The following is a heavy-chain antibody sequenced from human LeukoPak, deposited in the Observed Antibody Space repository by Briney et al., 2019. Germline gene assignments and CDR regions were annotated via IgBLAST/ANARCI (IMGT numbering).Heavy chain of an antibody. J-gene: IGHJ4*02. V-gene: IGHV3-23*01. Sequence: GGSLRLSCAGSRFTFSSYAMSWVRQAPGKGLQWVSTISGRGTDTYYADSVKGRFIVSRDNSNSTLSLQMSSLRAEDTAVYYCAKGAFPTAMVTPYFDYWGQGALVTVSS. CDR2: ISGRGTDT. CDR1: RFTFSSYA. D-gene: IGHD5-18*01. CDR3: AKGAFPTAMVTPYFDY.